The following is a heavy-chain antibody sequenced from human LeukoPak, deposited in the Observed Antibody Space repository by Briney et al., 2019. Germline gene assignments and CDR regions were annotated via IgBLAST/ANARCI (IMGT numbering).Heavy chain of an antibody. D-gene: IGHD3-16*01. V-gene: IGHV3-23*01. Sequence: GGSLRLSCEASGSGFTFGNFAMSWVRQAPGKGLEWVSGISGSGYYTYYAGSVKGRFTISRDNSKNTLYIQMNSLRAEDTAVYYCAKDGSWGDYYFYFYMDVWGKGTTVTVSS. CDR3: AKDGSWGDYYFYFYMDV. CDR2: ISGSGYYT. CDR1: GSGFTFGNFA. J-gene: IGHJ6*03.